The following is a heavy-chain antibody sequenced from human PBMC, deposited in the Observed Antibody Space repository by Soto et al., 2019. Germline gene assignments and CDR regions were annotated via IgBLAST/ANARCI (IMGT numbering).Heavy chain of an antibody. CDR3: ARAESYYYDSSPGAFDI. CDR1: GGSISSGGYY. J-gene: IGHJ3*02. D-gene: IGHD3-22*01. Sequence: PSETLSLTCTVSGGSISSGGYYWSWIRQHPGKGLEWIGYIYYSGSTYYNPSLKSRVTISVDTSKNQFSLKLSSVTAADTAVYYCARAESYYYDSSPGAFDIWGQGTMVTVSS. CDR2: IYYSGST. V-gene: IGHV4-31*03.